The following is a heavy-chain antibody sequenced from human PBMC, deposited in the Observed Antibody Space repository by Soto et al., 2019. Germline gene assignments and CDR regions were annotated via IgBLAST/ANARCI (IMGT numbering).Heavy chain of an antibody. CDR1: GFTFSSFW. CDR3: ARYYLDYGVSVE. D-gene: IGHD4-17*01. V-gene: IGHV3-74*01. CDR2: INGDGSST. J-gene: IGHJ4*02. Sequence: GGSLRLSCAASGFTFSSFWMHWVRQAPGKGLVWVSRINGDGSSTSYADSVNGRFTISRDNAKNTLFLQMNSLRAEDTAVYYCARYYLDYGVSVEWGQGTLVTVSS.